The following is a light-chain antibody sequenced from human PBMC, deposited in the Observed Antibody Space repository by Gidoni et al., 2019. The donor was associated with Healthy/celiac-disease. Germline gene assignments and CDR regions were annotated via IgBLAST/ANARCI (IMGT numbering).Light chain of an antibody. CDR3: QSYDSSLSGWV. CDR1: SSNIGAGSG. CDR2: GNA. Sequence: QSVLTQPPSLSGAPGQRVTIPRTGSSSNIGAGSGVHWYQQLPGTAPKLLIYGNANRPSGVPDRFSGSKSGTSASLAITGLQAEDEADYYCQSYDSSLSGWVFGGGTKLTVL. V-gene: IGLV1-40*01. J-gene: IGLJ3*02.